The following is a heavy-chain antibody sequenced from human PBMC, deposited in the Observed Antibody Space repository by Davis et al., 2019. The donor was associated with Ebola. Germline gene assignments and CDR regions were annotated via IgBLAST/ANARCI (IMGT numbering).Heavy chain of an antibody. D-gene: IGHD4-17*01. J-gene: IGHJ6*02. Sequence: SETLSLTCTVSGGSIGSYRWSWIRQPLGKGLEWIGYIYYSGSTSYNPSLKSRVTILVDTSKDQFSLKLSAVTAADTAVYYCARENGDYYYYGMDVWGQGTTVTVSS. CDR1: GGSIGSYR. CDR3: ARENGDYYYYGMDV. V-gene: IGHV4-59*12. CDR2: IYYSGST.